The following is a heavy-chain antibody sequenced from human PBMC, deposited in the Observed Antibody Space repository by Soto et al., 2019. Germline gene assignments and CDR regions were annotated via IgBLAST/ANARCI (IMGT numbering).Heavy chain of an antibody. D-gene: IGHD5-18*01. CDR1: GGSISSGDYY. CDR2: IYYSGST. J-gene: IGHJ4*02. V-gene: IGHV4-30-4*01. CDR3: ARGGYSYGHIDY. Sequence: QVQLQESGPVLVKPAQTLSLTCTVSGGSISSGDYYWSWIRQPPGKCLEWIGYIYYSGSTYYNPSLTSRVTISVDTSNNQFSLKLSAVTAADTAVYYCARGGYSYGHIDYWGQGTLVTVSS.